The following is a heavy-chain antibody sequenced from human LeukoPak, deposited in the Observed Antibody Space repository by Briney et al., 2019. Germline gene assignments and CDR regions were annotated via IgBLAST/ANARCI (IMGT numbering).Heavy chain of an antibody. V-gene: IGHV3-74*01. CDR3: ARGPNWAYYYYYMGV. CDR2: ISTDGSST. CDR1: GFTFSSYW. J-gene: IGHJ6*03. Sequence: GGSLRLSCAASGFTFSSYWMHWVRQAPGKGLVWVSRISTDGSSTSYADSVKGRFTISRDNAKNTLYLQMNSLRAEDTAVYYCARGPNWAYYYYYMGVWGKGTTVTVSS. D-gene: IGHD7-27*01.